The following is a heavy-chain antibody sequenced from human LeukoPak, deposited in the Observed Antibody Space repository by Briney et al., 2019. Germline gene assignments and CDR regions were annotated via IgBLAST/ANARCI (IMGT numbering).Heavy chain of an antibody. CDR1: GFTFSSYG. Sequence: GRSLRLSCAASGFTFSSYGMHWVRQAPGTGLEWVAVISYHGRNENYADSVKGRFTISRDNSRNTLYLQMNSLRVEDTAVYYCARAYSGSYYEAFDIWGQGTMVTVSS. CDR3: ARAYSGSYYEAFDI. CDR2: ISYHGRNE. D-gene: IGHD1-26*01. J-gene: IGHJ3*02. V-gene: IGHV3-30*03.